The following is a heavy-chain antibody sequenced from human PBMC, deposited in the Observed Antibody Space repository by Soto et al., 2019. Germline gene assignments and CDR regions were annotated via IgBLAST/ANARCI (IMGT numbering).Heavy chain of an antibody. CDR3: ARVHLYGSGSYYEIDY. Sequence: SGPTLVNPTQTLTLTCTFSGFSLSTSGVGVGWIRKPPGKALEWLALIYWDDDNHYRPSLKTRLTITNDTSKNQVVLTITNMGPVDTVTYYCARVHLYGSGSYYEIDYWGQGTLVTVSS. V-gene: IGHV2-5*02. D-gene: IGHD3-10*01. CDR2: IYWDDDN. J-gene: IGHJ4*02. CDR1: GFSLSTSGVG.